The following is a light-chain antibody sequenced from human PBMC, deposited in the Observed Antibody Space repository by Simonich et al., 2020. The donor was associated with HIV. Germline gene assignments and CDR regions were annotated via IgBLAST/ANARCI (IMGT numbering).Light chain of an antibody. J-gene: IGLJ2*01. Sequence: QSSLTQPPSASGSPGQSFTISCTGTSSDVGGYNYVSWYQQHPGKAPKLMIYEVSKRPSGVPDRFSGSMSGNTASLTVSGLQAEDEADYYCSSYAGSNVVFGGGTKLTVL. V-gene: IGLV2-8*01. CDR1: SSDVGGYNY. CDR2: EVS. CDR3: SSYAGSNVV.